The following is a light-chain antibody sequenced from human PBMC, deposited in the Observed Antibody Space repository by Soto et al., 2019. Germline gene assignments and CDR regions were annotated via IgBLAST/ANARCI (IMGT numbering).Light chain of an antibody. CDR1: QSVSSSY. J-gene: IGKJ1*01. V-gene: IGKV3-20*01. CDR2: GAS. CDR3: HQYHNWPSWT. Sequence: EIVMTESPATLSVSPGERATLSCRAIQSVSSSYLAWYQQKPGQAPRLLIYGASSRATGIPDRFSGSGSGTDFTLTISRLEPEDFAVYHCHQYHNWPSWTFGQGTKVDIK.